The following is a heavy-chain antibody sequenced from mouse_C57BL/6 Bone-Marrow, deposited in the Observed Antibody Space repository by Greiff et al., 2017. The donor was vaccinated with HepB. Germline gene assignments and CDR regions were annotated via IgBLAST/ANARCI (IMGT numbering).Heavy chain of an antibody. V-gene: IGHV1-63*01. D-gene: IGHD1-1*01. CDR1: GYTFTNYW. Sequence: QVQLQQSGAELVRPGTSVKMSCKASGYTFTNYWIGWAKQRPGHGLEWIGDIYPGGGYTNYNEKFKGKATLTADKSSSTAYTQFSSLTSEDSAIYYCAREKDYYGSSYGYYAMDYSGQGTSVTVSP. CDR2: IYPGGGYT. CDR3: AREKDYYGSSYGYYAMDY. J-gene: IGHJ4*01.